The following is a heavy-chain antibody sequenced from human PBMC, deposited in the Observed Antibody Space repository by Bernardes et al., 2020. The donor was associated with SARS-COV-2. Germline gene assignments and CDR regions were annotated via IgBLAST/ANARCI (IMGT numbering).Heavy chain of an antibody. Sequence: GGSLRLSCAASGFTLSSYAMSWVRHAPGKGLEWVSGISGDTDDTYYADSVKGRFTISRDNAVNTLFLQMSSLGAEDTAVYFCAKVYCGGDWYIFDYWDQGTLVSVSS. J-gene: IGHJ4*02. D-gene: IGHD2-21*02. CDR3: AKVYCGGDWYIFDY. CDR2: ISGDTDDT. CDR1: GFTLSSYA. V-gene: IGHV3-23*01.